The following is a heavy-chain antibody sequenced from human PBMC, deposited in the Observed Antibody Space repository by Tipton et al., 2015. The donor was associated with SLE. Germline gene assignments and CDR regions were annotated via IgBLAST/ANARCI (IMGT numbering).Heavy chain of an antibody. CDR1: GGSISNYY. Sequence: TLSLTCTVSGGSISNYYWSWIRQPPGKGLERLGYISYGNTKYNPSLRSRLTISVDTSKNQFSLRLSSVTAADTAVYFCARSTTTMNLPRFDFWGLGTLVTVSS. CDR2: ISYGNT. J-gene: IGHJ4*02. D-gene: IGHD4-17*01. CDR3: ARSTTTMNLPRFDF. V-gene: IGHV4-59*01.